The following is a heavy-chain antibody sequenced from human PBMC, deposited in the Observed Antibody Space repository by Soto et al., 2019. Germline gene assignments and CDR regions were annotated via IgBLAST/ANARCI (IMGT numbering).Heavy chain of an antibody. CDR2: SYTSVST. D-gene: IGHD2-15*01. J-gene: IGHJ5*02. V-gene: IGHV4-4*07. CDR3: ARDRAGEVVAATGWFDP. Sequence: PSGTLSLTCTVSFGSMISYYWMWIRQPAVKGLEWIGRSYTSVSTNYNPSLKSRVTMSVDTSKNQFSLKLSSVTAADTAVYYCARDRAGEVVAATGWFDPWGQGTLVTVSS. CDR1: FGSMISYY.